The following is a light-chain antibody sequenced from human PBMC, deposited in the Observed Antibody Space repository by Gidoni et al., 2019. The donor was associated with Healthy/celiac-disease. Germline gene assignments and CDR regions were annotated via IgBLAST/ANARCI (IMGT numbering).Light chain of an antibody. CDR2: AAS. CDR3: QQSYNTPRT. Sequence: DIQMTQSPSSLSASVGDRVTITCRASQSITSYLNWYQQKPGSAPKLLIYAASSLQSGVPSRFSGSGSGADFTLTISSLQAEDFATYYCQQSYNTPRTFGQGTKVEIK. J-gene: IGKJ2*01. V-gene: IGKV1-39*01. CDR1: QSITSY.